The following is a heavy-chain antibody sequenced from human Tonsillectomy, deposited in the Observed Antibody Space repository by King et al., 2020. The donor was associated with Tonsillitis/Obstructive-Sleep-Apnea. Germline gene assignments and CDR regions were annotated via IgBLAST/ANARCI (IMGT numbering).Heavy chain of an antibody. CDR3: AKDGSGTPSYSGYMDV. Sequence: VQLVESGGGLVQPGRSLRLSCAASGFTFDDYAMHWVRHAPGKGLEWVSGISWNSGSIGYADSVKGRFTISRDNAKNSLFLQMNSLRAEDTAVYYCAKDGSGTPSYSGYMDVWGKGTTVTVSS. J-gene: IGHJ6*03. V-gene: IGHV3-9*01. CDR1: GFTFDDYA. D-gene: IGHD2-15*01. CDR2: ISWNSGSI.